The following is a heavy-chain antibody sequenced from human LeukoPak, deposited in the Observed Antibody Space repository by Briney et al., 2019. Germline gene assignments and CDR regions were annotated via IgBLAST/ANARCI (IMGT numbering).Heavy chain of an antibody. D-gene: IGHD3-10*01. J-gene: IGHJ6*03. V-gene: IGHV1-8*01. CDR3: ARVRVRGVIDYYYYMDV. CDR1: GYTFTSYD. Sequence: GASVKVSCKASGYTFTSYDINWVRQATGQGLEWMGWMNPNSGNTGYAQKFQGRVTMTRNTSISTAYMELSGLRSEDTAVYYCARVRVRGVIDYYYYMDVWGKGTTVTVSS. CDR2: MNPNSGNT.